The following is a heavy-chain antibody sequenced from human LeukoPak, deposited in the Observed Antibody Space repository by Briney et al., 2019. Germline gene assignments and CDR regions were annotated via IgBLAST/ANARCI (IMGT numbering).Heavy chain of an antibody. D-gene: IGHD3-10*01. J-gene: IGHJ4*02. CDR3: AGDAGWFGELPNFDY. Sequence: GGSLRLSCAASGFTFSSYSMNWVRQAPGKGLEWVSSISSSSSYIYYADSVKGRFTISRDNAKNSLYLQMNSLRAEDTAVYYCAGDAGWFGELPNFDYWGQGTLVTVSS. CDR1: GFTFSSYS. V-gene: IGHV3-21*01. CDR2: ISSSSSYI.